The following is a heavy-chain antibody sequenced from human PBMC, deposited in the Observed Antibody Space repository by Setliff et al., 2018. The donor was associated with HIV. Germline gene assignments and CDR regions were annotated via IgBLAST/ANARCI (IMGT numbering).Heavy chain of an antibody. CDR2: IFHSAAT. D-gene: IGHD3-3*01. CDR1: GFTLNNAW. CDR3: ARGRDYTGSWFRPFYLDF. V-gene: IGHV4-4*02. Sequence: GSLRLSCKASGFTLNNAWVSWVRQAPGKGLEWIGSIFHSAATNYNPSLKSRVTISIYTSKNQFSLKLNSVTAADTAIYYCARGRDYTGSWFRPFYLDFWGHGNLVTVSS. J-gene: IGHJ4*01.